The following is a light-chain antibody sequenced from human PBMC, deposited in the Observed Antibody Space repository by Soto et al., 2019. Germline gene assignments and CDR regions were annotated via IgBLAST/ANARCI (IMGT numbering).Light chain of an antibody. CDR1: SGSVSTSYY. CDR3: VLYRVGGIVV. V-gene: IGLV8-61*01. CDR2: STN. Sequence: QTVVTQEPSFSVSPGRTVTLTCGLSSGSVSTSYYPIWYQQTPGQAPRTLIYSTNARSSGVPDRFSGSILRNKAAPTISGARADDESDYYFVLYRVGGIVVVGAGTKLTVL. J-gene: IGLJ2*01.